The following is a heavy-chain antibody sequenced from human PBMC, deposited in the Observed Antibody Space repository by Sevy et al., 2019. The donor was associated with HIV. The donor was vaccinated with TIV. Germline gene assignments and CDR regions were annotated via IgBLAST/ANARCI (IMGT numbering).Heavy chain of an antibody. V-gene: IGHV3-33*01. CDR2: IWYDGSNK. D-gene: IGHD6-6*01. Sequence: GGSLRLSCAASGFTFSSYGMHWVRQAPGKGLEWVAVIWYDGSNKYYADSVKGRFTISRDNSKITLYLQMNSLRAEDTAVYYCARDLGAYSSSSPLDYWGQGTLVTVSS. J-gene: IGHJ4*02. CDR1: GFTFSSYG. CDR3: ARDLGAYSSSSPLDY.